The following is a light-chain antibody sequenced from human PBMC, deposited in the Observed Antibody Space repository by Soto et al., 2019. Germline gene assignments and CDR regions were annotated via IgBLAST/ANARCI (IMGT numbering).Light chain of an antibody. J-gene: IGKJ2*01. V-gene: IGKV4-1*01. CDR3: QQYYSSPRT. Sequence: DIVMTQSPDSLAVSLGERATINCMSSQSVLYSSNNKNYLAWYQQKPGQPPKLLIHWASTRGSGVPDRFSGGGSGTDFTLTISNLQAEDVAVYYCQQYYSSPRTFGQGTKLEIK. CDR1: QSVLYSSNNKNY. CDR2: WAS.